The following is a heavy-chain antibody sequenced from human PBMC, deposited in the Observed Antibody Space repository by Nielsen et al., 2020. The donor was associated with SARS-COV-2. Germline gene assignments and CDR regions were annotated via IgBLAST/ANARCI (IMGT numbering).Heavy chain of an antibody. J-gene: IGHJ4*02. D-gene: IGHD2-15*01. CDR2: ITWNSGSI. V-gene: IGHV3-9*01. Sequence: GGSLRLSCAASGFPFDDHAMNWVRQAPGKGLEWVSGITWNSGSIGYADSVKGRFTVSRDNSKRTLYLQMNSLRAEDTAVYYCAREWWGFDSWGQGTLVTVSS. CDR3: AREWWGFDS. CDR1: GFPFDDHA.